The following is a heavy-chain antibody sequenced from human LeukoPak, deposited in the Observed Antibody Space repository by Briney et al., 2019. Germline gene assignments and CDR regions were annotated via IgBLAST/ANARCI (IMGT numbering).Heavy chain of an antibody. V-gene: IGHV3-53*01. J-gene: IGHJ3*01. CDR1: GFTVSNNY. D-gene: IGHD3-16*01. CDR2: IYAGGTT. CDR3: ARRSLVIPSVTRGSFDV. Sequence: GGSLRLSCAAAGFTVSNNYMVWVRQAQGKRLEWVSVIYAGGTTSYADSVKGRFTISRDSSQNTLYLQMNSLRAEDTAVYYCARRSLVIPSVTRGSFDVWGQGTVVTVSS.